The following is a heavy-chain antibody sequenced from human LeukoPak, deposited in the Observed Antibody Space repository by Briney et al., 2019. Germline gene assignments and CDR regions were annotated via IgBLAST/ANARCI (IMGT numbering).Heavy chain of an antibody. CDR1: GFTFSNAW. CDR3: ITHRRGHNYGDFGRYYYYAMDV. V-gene: IGHV3-15*07. D-gene: IGHD5-18*01. Sequence: GGSLRLSCAASGFTFSNAWMNWVRQAPGKGLEWVGRIKSKTDGGTTDYTAPVKGRFTISRDDSKNTLYLQMNSLKTEDTAVYYCITHRRGHNYGDFGRYYYYAMDVWGQGTTVTVSS. J-gene: IGHJ6*02. CDR2: IKSKTDGGTT.